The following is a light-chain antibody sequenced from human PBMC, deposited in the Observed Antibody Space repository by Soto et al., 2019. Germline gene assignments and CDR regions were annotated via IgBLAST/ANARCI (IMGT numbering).Light chain of an antibody. J-gene: IGKJ1*01. CDR1: QTISSW. V-gene: IGKV1-5*03. CDR2: KAS. CDR3: QHYNSYSEA. Sequence: DIQMTQSPSTLSGSVGDRVTITCRASQTISSWLAWYQQKPGKAPKLLIYKASTLNSGVPSRFSGSGPGTEFPLTISRLQPDDFATYYRQHYNSYSEAFGQGTKVELK.